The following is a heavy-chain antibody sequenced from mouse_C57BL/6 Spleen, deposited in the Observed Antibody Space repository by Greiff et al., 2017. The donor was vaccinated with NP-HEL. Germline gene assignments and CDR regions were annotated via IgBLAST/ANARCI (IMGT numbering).Heavy chain of an antibody. CDR1: GFTFTDYY. V-gene: IGHV7-3*01. CDR2: IRNKANGYTT. CDR3: ARYSPYGNSGSFAY. D-gene: IGHD2-1*01. Sequence: EVMLVESGGGLVQPGGSLSLSCAASGFTFTDYYMSWVRQPPGKALEWLGFIRNKANGYTTEYSASVKGRFTISRDNSQSILYLQMNALRAEDSATYYCARYSPYGNSGSFAYWGQGTLVTVSA. J-gene: IGHJ3*01.